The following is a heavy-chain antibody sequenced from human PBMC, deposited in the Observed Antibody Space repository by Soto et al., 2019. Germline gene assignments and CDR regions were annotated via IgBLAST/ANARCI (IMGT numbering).Heavy chain of an antibody. CDR3: AKSFCSSSSCFFLWVDP. J-gene: IGHJ5*02. CDR2: ISGTGVPT. V-gene: IGHV3-23*01. CDR1: GFTFSDYA. Sequence: EVQLLESVGGLVQPGGSLRLSCAASGFTFSDYAMSWVRQAPGKGLECLSLISGTGVPTLYAGSVKGRFSVSRDNSKNTLFLEMNDLRVDDTAIYYCAKSFCSSSSCFFLWVDPWGPGTLVTVSS. D-gene: IGHD2-2*01.